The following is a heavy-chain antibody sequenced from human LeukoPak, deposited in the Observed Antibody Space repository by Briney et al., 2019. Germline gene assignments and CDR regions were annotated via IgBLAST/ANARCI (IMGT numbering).Heavy chain of an antibody. CDR1: GYSISSGSY. CDR3: ARITGSGTKWLFDY. D-gene: IGHD5-12*01. V-gene: IGHV4-38-2*01. Sequence: SDTLSLTCVVSGYSISSGSYWAWIRPPPGRGLEWIGIVYYNGKTYYNPSLMSPVTISVDTSKNQFSLNLISVTAADTAVYYCARITGSGTKWLFDYWGEGTLVSVSS. J-gene: IGHJ4*02. CDR2: VYYNGKT.